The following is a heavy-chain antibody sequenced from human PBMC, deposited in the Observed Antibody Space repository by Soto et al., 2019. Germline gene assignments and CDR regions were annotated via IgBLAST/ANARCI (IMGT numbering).Heavy chain of an antibody. Sequence: SVKVSCKASGGTFSSYTISWVRQAPGQGLEWMGRIIPILGIANYAQKFQGRVTITADKSTSTAYMELSSLRSEDTAVYYCARDSATYYYDSSGYSAFDIWGQGTMVTVSS. CDR3: ARDSATYYYDSSGYSAFDI. V-gene: IGHV1-69*04. D-gene: IGHD3-22*01. CDR2: IIPILGIA. CDR1: GGTFSSYT. J-gene: IGHJ3*02.